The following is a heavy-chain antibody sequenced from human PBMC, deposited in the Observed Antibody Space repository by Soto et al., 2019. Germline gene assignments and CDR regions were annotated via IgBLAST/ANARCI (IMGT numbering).Heavy chain of an antibody. CDR3: AGGTI. V-gene: IGHV3-74*01. J-gene: IGHJ4*02. Sequence: EVQLVQSGGGLVQPGGSLRLSCVVSGFTFSSHWMHWVRQDPGKGLVCGSWINGEGSRTENADSVMGRFTTSRANAKNMLYLRMNRRRDEDTTVYYCAGGTIRGQGNLVTVSS. CDR2: INGEGSRT. D-gene: IGHD3-3*01. CDR1: GFTFSSHW.